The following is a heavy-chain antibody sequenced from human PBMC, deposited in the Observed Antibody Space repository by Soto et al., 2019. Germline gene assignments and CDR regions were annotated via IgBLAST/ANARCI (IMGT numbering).Heavy chain of an antibody. Sequence: QVQLVESGGGVVQPGRSLRLSCAASGFTFSSYAMHWVRQAPGKGLEWVTVISYDGGKKYNADSVKGRFTISRDNSKNTLYLQMNTLRAEDTAVYYCASDWQDEYWYFDLWGRGTLVTVSS. V-gene: IGHV3-30-3*01. CDR2: ISYDGGKK. CDR1: GFTFSSYA. J-gene: IGHJ2*01. CDR3: ASDWQDEYWYFDL.